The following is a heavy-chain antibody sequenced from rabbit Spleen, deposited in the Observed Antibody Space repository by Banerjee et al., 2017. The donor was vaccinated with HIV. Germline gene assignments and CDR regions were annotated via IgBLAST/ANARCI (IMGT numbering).Heavy chain of an antibody. CDR3: VRDKASISCDYGPWYLNL. V-gene: IGHV1S43*01. CDR2: IVTGSGST. CDR1: GFSFSSSYY. Sequence: QSLEESGGGLVKPGGTLTLTCKASGFSFSSSYYMCWVRQAPGKGPEWIACIVTGSGSTWYASWVNGRFTISRSTNLNTVTLQMTSLTAADTATYFCVRDKASISCDYGPWYLNLWGPGTLVTVS. D-gene: IGHD1-1*01. J-gene: IGHJ4*01.